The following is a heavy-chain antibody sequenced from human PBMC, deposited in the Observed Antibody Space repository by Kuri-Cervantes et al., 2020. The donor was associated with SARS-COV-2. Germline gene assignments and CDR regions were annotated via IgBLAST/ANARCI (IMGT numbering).Heavy chain of an antibody. D-gene: IGHD2-2*02. CDR3: AVYCSSTSCYNQ. J-gene: IGHJ4*02. CDR2: MNPNSGNT. CDR1: GYTFTSYD. Sequence: ASVKVSCKASGYTFTSYDINWVRQATGQGLEWMGWMNPNSGNTGYAQKFQGRVTITRNTSISTAYMELSSLRSEDTAVYYCAVYCSSTSCYNQWGQGTLVTVSS. V-gene: IGHV1-8*03.